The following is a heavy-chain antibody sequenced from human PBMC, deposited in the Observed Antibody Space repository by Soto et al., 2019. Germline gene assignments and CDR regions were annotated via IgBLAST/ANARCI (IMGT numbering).Heavy chain of an antibody. J-gene: IGHJ4*02. Sequence: PGESLKISCKGSGYSFTSYWITWVLQMPGKGLEWMGRIDPSDSYTNYSPSFQGHVTISTDRSITTAYLQWSSLRASDTAMYYCARHQSSGWVDYWGQGTLVTVSS. D-gene: IGHD6-19*01. V-gene: IGHV5-10-1*01. CDR2: IDPSDSYT. CDR1: GYSFTSYW. CDR3: ARHQSSGWVDY.